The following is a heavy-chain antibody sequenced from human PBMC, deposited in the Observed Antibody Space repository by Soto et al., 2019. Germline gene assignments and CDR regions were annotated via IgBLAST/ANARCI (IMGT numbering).Heavy chain of an antibody. CDR1: GYTFTNFG. CDR3: PRGGTPIDY. J-gene: IGHJ4*02. Sequence: QVQLVQSGAEVKKPGASVKVSCKASGYTFTNFGISWVRQAPGQGLEWMGWISAYNGNTNYAQKFQGRVNMTTDTSTSTGYMEVRSLRFDDTAVYYCPRGGTPIDYWGQGILVTVSS. V-gene: IGHV1-18*01. CDR2: ISAYNGNT. D-gene: IGHD3-16*01.